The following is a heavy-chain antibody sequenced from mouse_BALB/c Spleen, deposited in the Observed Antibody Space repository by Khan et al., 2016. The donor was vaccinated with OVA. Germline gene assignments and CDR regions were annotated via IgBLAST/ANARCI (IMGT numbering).Heavy chain of an antibody. J-gene: IGHJ4*01. CDR3: ARGGFYAMDY. Sequence: QVQLKESGPGLVAPSQSLSITCTVSGFSLTTYGVHWVRQPPGKGLEWLVVIWSDGITTYNSALKSRLSISKDNSKSQVFVKMNSRQTDDIARYCCARGGFYAMDYWGQGTSVTVSS. CDR1: GFSLTTYG. CDR2: IWSDGIT. V-gene: IGHV2-6*02.